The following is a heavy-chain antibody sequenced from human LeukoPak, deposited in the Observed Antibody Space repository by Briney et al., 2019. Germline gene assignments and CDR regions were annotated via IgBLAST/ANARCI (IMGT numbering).Heavy chain of an antibody. V-gene: IGHV3-23*01. CDR1: GFTFSSYA. J-gene: IGHJ4*02. D-gene: IGHD3-22*01. CDR2: ISGSGGST. CDR3: AKAHYDSSGYYYCSFDY. Sequence: GGSLRLSCAASGFTFSSYAMGWVRQAPGKGLEWVSAISGSGGSTYYADSVKGRFTLSRDNSKNTLYLQMNSLRAEDTAVYYCAKAHYDSSGYYYCSFDYWGQGTLVTVSS.